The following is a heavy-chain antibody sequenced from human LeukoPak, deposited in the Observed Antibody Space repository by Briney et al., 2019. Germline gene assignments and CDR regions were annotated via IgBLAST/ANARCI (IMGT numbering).Heavy chain of an antibody. Sequence: GGSLRLSCAASGFIFSSYAMHWVRQAPGKGLEWVAVLSYDGSNTYYRDSVRGRFTISRDNSKNTLYLQMDSLRAEDTAAYYCARDTSSYYYGSGSFDYWGQGTLVTVSS. V-gene: IGHV3-30*04. CDR3: ARDTSSYYYGSGSFDY. D-gene: IGHD3-10*01. CDR2: LSYDGSNT. J-gene: IGHJ4*02. CDR1: GFIFSSYA.